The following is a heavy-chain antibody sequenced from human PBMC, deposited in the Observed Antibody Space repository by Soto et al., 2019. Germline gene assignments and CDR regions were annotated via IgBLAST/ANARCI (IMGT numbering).Heavy chain of an antibody. CDR1: RLSIASYY. V-gene: IGHV4-59*01. CDR3: ARATYYDILTGYYYGMDV. CDR2: IYYSGST. J-gene: IGHJ6*02. Sequence: PSATLTLTCPITRLSIASYYWSWMLEAPVKGLEWIGYIYYSGSTNYNPSLKSRVTISVDTSKNQFSLKLSSVTAADTAVYYCARATYYDILTGYYYGMDVWGQGTTVT. D-gene: IGHD3-9*01.